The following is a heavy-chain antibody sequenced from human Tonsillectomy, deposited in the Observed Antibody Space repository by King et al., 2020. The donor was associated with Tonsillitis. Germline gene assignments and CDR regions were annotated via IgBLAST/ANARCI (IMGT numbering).Heavy chain of an antibody. CDR2: IKQDGSEK. CDR1: GFTFSNCW. J-gene: IGHJ4*02. V-gene: IGHV3-7*03. D-gene: IGHD3-3*01. Sequence: VQLVESGGGLVQPGGSLRLSCAASGFTFSNCWMSWVRQAPGKGLEWVANIKQDGSEKYYVDSVKGRFTISRDNAKNLLYLQMNSLRAEDTAVYYCARKSLYEFWSGEGYYFDYWGQGTLVTVSS. CDR3: ARKSLYEFWSGEGYYFDY.